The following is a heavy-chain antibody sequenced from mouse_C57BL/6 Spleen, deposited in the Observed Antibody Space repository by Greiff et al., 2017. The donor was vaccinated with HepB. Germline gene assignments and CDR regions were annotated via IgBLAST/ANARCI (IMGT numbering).Heavy chain of an antibody. Sequence: EVKLVESGGGLVKPGGSLKLSCAASGFTFSSYTMSWVRQTPEKRLEWVATISGGGGNTYYPDSVKGRFTISRDNAKNTLYLQMSSLRSEDTALYYCARRGDSSGWFAYWGQGTLVTVSA. CDR3: ARRGDSSGWFAY. CDR1: GFTFSSYT. D-gene: IGHD3-2*02. J-gene: IGHJ3*01. CDR2: ISGGGGNT. V-gene: IGHV5-9*01.